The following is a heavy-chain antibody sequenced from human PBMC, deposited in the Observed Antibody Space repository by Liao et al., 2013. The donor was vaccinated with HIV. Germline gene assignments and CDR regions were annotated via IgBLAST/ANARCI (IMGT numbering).Heavy chain of an antibody. CDR2: INHSGST. Sequence: QVQLQESGPGLVKPSETLPSPALSLVAPSVVTSGIGSGSPAGKGLEWIGEINHSGSTNYNPSLKSRVTISVDTSKNQFSLKLSSVTAADTAVYYCARRGSSGYTKQHPYYMDVWGKGTTVTVSS. V-gene: IGHV4-59*12. J-gene: IGHJ6*03. CDR3: ARRGSSGYTKQHPYYMDV. D-gene: IGHD3-22*01. CDR1: VAPSVVT.